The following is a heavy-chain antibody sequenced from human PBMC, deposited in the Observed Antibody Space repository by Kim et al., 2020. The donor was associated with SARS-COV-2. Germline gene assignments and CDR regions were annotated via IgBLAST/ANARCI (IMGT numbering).Heavy chain of an antibody. V-gene: IGHV3-23*01. CDR1: GFTFSNYA. J-gene: IGHJ6*02. CDR3: GACSSGFNNYYYGMDV. CDR2: ISGSGGHT. Sequence: GGSLRLSCAASGFTFSNYAMSWVRQAPGKGLEWVSSISGSGGHTNYADSVKVRFTISRDTSKNTLYLQMKSLRAEDTAVYYCGACSSGFNNYYYGMDVWGQGTTVTVSS. D-gene: IGHD6-19*01.